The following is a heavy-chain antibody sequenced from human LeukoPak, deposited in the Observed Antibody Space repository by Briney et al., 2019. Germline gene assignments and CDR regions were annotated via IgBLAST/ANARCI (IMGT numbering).Heavy chain of an antibody. CDR2: ISGSGGST. D-gene: IGHD3-22*01. CDR1: GFTFRSYA. Sequence: GGSLRLSCAASGFTFRSYAMSWVRQAPGKGLEWVSAISGSGGSTYYADSVKGRFTISRDNSKNTLYLQMNSLRAEDTAVYYCAKEKKYYYDGSGYPGYDYWGQGTLVTVSS. V-gene: IGHV3-23*01. CDR3: AKEKKYYYDGSGYPGYDY. J-gene: IGHJ4*02.